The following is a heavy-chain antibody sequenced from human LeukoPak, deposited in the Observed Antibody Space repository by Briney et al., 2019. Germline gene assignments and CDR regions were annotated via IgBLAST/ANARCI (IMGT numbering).Heavy chain of an antibody. J-gene: IGHJ4*02. D-gene: IGHD1-26*01. CDR1: GFTFSSHG. V-gene: IGHV3-30*03. CDR2: VSDDGTTT. Sequence: GRSLSLSCAASGFTFSSHGVHWVRQAPGKGLERVAVVSDDGTTTYYADSVKGRFTISRDNSKNALYLQMNSLRSEDTAVYFCTREGVTGSRTKEGASGSRYCFDYWGQGTLVTVSS. CDR3: TREGVTGSRTKEGASGSRYCFDY.